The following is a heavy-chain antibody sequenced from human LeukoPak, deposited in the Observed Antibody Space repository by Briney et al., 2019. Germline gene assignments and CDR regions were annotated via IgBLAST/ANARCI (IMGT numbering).Heavy chain of an antibody. D-gene: IGHD6-13*01. Sequence: SETLSLTCTVSGGSISSYYWSWIRQPPGKGLEWIGYIYYSGSTNYNPSLKSRVTISVDTSKNQFSLKLSSVTAADTAVYYCARDRSSSWTAGFDYWGQGTLVTVSS. J-gene: IGHJ4*02. CDR1: GGSISSYY. V-gene: IGHV4-59*01. CDR2: IYYSGST. CDR3: ARDRSSSWTAGFDY.